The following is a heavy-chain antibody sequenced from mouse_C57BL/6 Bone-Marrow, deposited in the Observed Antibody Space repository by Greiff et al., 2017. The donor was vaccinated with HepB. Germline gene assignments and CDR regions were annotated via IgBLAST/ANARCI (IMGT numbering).Heavy chain of an antibody. CDR1: GFSLTSYA. J-gene: IGHJ4*01. CDR2: IWTGGGT. Sequence: VKLVESGPGLVAPSQSLSITCTVSGFSLTSYAISWVRQPPGKGLEWLGVIWTGGGTNYNSALKSRLSISKDNSKSQVFLKMNSLQTDDTARYYCARRLGRDYYAMDYWGQGTSVTVSS. V-gene: IGHV2-9-1*01. CDR3: ARRLGRDYYAMDY. D-gene: IGHD4-1*01.